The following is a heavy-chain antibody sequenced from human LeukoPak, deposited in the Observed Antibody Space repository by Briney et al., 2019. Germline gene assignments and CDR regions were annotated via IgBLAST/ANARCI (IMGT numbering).Heavy chain of an antibody. V-gene: IGHV4-59*12. D-gene: IGHD4-23*01. Sequence: SETLSLTCTVSGDSIRSYYWNWIRRPPGKGLEWIGYIYYTGSTSYNPSLKSRVTISLDTSKSQFSLRLTSVTAADTAVYYCASDLFRSSTVVTPASFDYWGQGTLVTVSS. CDR1: GDSIRSYY. J-gene: IGHJ4*02. CDR2: IYYTGST. CDR3: ASDLFRSSTVVTPASFDY.